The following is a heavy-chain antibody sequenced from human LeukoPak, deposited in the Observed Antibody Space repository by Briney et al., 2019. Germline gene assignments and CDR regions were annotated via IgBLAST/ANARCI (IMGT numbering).Heavy chain of an antibody. J-gene: IGHJ6*02. CDR3: AREPYYSGMDV. CDR1: GFTVSSNY. CDR2: IYSGGST. V-gene: IGHV3-66*01. Sequence: GGSLRLSCAASGFTVSSNYMSWVRQAPGKGLEWVSVIYSGGSTYYADSVKGRFTISRDNSKNTLYLQMNSLRAEDTAVYYCAREPYYSGMDVWGQATTATAPS.